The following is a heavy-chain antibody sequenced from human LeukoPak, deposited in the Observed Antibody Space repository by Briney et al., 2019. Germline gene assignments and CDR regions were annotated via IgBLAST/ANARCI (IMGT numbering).Heavy chain of an antibody. CDR1: GGSISSGSYY. D-gene: IGHD3-10*01. Sequence: PSETLSLTCTVSGGSISSGSYYWSWIRQPAGKGLEWIGRIYTSGSTNYNPSLKSRVTISVDTSKNQFSLKLTSVTAADTAVYYCARHIKRFGELYDDYWGQGTLVTVSS. CDR3: ARHIKRFGELYDDY. CDR2: IYTSGST. J-gene: IGHJ4*02. V-gene: IGHV4-61*02.